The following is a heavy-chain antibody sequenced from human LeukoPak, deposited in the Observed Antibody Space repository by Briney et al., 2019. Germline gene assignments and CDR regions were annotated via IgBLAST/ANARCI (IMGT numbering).Heavy chain of an antibody. J-gene: IGHJ5*02. CDR2: IYTSGST. V-gene: IGHV4-4*07. Sequence: SETLSLTCTVSGGSISSYYCSWIRQPAGKGLEWIGRIYTSGSTNYNPSLKSRVTMSVDTSKNQFSLKLSSVTAADTAVYYCARDITRTNWFDPWGQGTLVTVSS. D-gene: IGHD3-10*01. CDR1: GGSISSYY. CDR3: ARDITRTNWFDP.